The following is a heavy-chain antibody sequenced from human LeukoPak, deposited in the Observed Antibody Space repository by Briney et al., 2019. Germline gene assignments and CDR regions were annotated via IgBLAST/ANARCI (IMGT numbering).Heavy chain of an antibody. CDR3: AELGITMIGGV. D-gene: IGHD3-10*02. CDR2: INWNGGST. J-gene: IGHJ6*04. V-gene: IGHV3-20*04. CDR1: GFTFSSYG. Sequence: GGSLRLSCAASGFTFSSYGMSWVRQAPGKGLEWVSGINWNGGSTGYADSVKGRFTISRDNAKNSLYLQMDSLRAEDTAVYYCAELGITMIGGVWGKGTTVTISS.